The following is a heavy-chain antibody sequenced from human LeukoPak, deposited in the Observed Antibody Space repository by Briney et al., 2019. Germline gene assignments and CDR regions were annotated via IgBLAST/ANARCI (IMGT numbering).Heavy chain of an antibody. CDR1: GFTFSSYG. CDR2: ISGSGGST. D-gene: IGHD6-19*01. V-gene: IGHV3-23*01. CDR3: AKDMLAVAGKGHYYFDY. Sequence: GGSLRLSCAASGFTFSSYGMSWVRQAPGKGLEWVSAISGSGGSTYYADSVKGRFTISRDNSKNTLYLQMNSLRAEDTAVYYCAKDMLAVAGKGHYYFDYWGQGTLVTVSS. J-gene: IGHJ4*02.